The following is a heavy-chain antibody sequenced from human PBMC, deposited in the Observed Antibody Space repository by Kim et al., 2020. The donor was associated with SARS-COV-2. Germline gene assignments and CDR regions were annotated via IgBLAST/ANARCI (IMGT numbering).Heavy chain of an antibody. D-gene: IGHD6-19*01. V-gene: IGHV3-11*06. CDR2: T. Sequence: TNYADSAGCQFTIARDNAKNTVYLQMNRLTAEATAVYLCVRGTYGWSGIDYWGQGTLVTVSS. J-gene: IGHJ4*02. CDR3: VRGTYGWSGIDY.